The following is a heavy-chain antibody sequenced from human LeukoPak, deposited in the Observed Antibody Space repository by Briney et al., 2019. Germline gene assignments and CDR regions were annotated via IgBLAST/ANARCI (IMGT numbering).Heavy chain of an antibody. CDR3: ARLFVVTYDAFDI. CDR2: IIPILGIA. V-gene: IGHV1-69*04. J-gene: IGHJ3*02. CDR1: GGTFSSYA. D-gene: IGHD2-21*01. Sequence: GASVKVSCKASGGTFSSYAISWVRQAPGQGLEWMGRIIPILGIANYAQKFQGRVTITADKSTSTAYMELSSLRSEDTAVYYCARLFVVTYDAFDIWGQGTMVTVSS.